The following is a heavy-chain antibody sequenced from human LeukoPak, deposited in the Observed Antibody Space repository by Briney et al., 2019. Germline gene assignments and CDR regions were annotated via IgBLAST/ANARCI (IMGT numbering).Heavy chain of an antibody. CDR2: IKQDGSEK. D-gene: IGHD2-2*01. V-gene: IGHV3-7*01. Sequence: GGSLRLSCAASGFTFSDYYMSWIRQAPGKGLEWVANIKQDGSEKYYADSVKGRFTISRDNAKNSLYLQMNSLRAEDTAVYYCARGYCSSTSCYATNIYYFDYWGQGTLVTVSS. CDR3: ARGYCSSTSCYATNIYYFDY. CDR1: GFTFSDYY. J-gene: IGHJ4*02.